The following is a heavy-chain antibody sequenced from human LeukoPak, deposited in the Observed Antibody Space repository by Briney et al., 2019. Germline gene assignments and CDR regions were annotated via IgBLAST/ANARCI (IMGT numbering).Heavy chain of an antibody. V-gene: IGHV3-7*01. CDR3: ARYSSGYYYEHYFDY. D-gene: IGHD3-22*01. Sequence: GGSLRLSCAASGFTFSSYWMSWVRQAPGKGLGWVANIKQDGSEKYYVDSVKGRFTISRDNAKNSLYLQMNSLRAEDTAVYYCARYSSGYYYEHYFDYWGQGTLVTVSS. J-gene: IGHJ4*02. CDR1: GFTFSSYW. CDR2: IKQDGSEK.